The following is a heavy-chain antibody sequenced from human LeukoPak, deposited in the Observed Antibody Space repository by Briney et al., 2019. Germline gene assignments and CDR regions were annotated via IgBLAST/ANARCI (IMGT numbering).Heavy chain of an antibody. CDR1: GFIVSSNY. D-gene: IGHD3-22*01. J-gene: IGHJ4*02. CDR3: GREVRGYYFDY. Sequence: PGGSLRLSCAASGFIVSSNYMSWVRQAPGKGLEWVSVISSGGNTYYADSVKGRFSISRDNSKNTVFLQMNSLRAEDTAVYYCGREVRGYYFDYWGQGTLVTVSS. V-gene: IGHV3-53*01. CDR2: ISSGGNT.